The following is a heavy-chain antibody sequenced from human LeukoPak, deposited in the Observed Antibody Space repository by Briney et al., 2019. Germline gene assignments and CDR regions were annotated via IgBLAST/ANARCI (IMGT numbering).Heavy chain of an antibody. J-gene: IGHJ6*02. D-gene: IGHD2-2*01. V-gene: IGHV4-30-4*01. CDR2: IYYSGST. CDR3: ARDRTPSYSYYGMDV. CDR1: GGSFSSGDYY. Sequence: SQTLSLTCTVSGGSFSSGDYYWSWIRQPPGKGLEWIGYIYYSGSTYYNPSLKSRVNISVDTSKNQSSLKLSSVTAADTAVYYCARDRTPSYSYYGMDVWGQGTTVTVSS.